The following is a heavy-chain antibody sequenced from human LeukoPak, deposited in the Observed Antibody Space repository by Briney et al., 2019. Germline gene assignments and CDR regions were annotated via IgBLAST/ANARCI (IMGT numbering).Heavy chain of an antibody. CDR2: INHSGST. CDR3: ARDLGSEWFYDY. D-gene: IGHD3-3*01. Sequence: SETLSLTCAVYGGSFSGYYWSWIRQPPGKGLEWIGEINHSGSTNYNPSLKSRVTISVDTSKNQFSLKLSSVTAADTAVYYCARDLGSEWFYDYWGQGTLVTVSS. CDR1: GGSFSGYY. J-gene: IGHJ4*02. V-gene: IGHV4-34*01.